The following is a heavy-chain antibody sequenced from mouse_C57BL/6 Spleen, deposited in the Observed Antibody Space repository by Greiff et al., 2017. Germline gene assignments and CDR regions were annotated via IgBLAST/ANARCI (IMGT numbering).Heavy chain of an antibody. CDR2: IWSGGST. D-gene: IGHD1-1*01. CDR3: ARMENYYGSSSGYFDV. CDR1: GFSLTSYG. Sequence: VMLVESGPGLVQPSQSLSITCPVSGFSLTSYGVHWVRPSPGKGLEWLGVIWSGGSTDYTAAFISRLSISKDNSKCQVFFKMNSLRADDTAIYYSARMENYYGSSSGYFDVWGTGTAVTVSS. J-gene: IGHJ1*03. V-gene: IGHV2-2*01.